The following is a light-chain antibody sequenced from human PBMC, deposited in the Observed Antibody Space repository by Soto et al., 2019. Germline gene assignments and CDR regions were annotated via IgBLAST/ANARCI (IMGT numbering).Light chain of an antibody. CDR1: QSVSSY. CDR3: QQRSNWPPYT. CDR2: DAS. Sequence: EIVLTQSPATLSLSPGERATLSCRASQSVSSYLASYQQKPGQAPRLLIYDASNRATGIPARFSGSGSGPDFTLTISSLEPEDVAVYYCQQRSNWPPYTFGQGTKLDIK. J-gene: IGKJ2*01. V-gene: IGKV3-11*01.